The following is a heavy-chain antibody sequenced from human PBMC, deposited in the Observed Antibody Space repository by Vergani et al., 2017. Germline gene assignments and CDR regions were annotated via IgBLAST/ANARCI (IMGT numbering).Heavy chain of an antibody. CDR3: ASAYSSSWYPY. CDR1: GGSISSYY. CDR2: IYYSGST. J-gene: IGHJ4*02. D-gene: IGHD6-13*01. Sequence: QVQLQESGPGLVKPSETLSLTCTVSGGSISSYYWSWIRQPPGKGLEWIGYIYYSGSTNYNTSLKSLVTISVETSKNQFSLKLSSVTAADTAVYYCASAYSSSWYPYWGQGTLVTVSS. V-gene: IGHV4-59*01.